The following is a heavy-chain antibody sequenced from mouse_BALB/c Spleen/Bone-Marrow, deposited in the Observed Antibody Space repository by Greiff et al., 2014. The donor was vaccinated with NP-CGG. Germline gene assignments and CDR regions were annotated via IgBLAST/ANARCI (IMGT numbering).Heavy chain of an antibody. CDR1: GYSFTGYY. J-gene: IGHJ1*01. Sequence: LVKTGASVKISCMASGYSFTGYYMHWVKQSHGKSLEWIGYISCYNGATSHNQKFKGKATFTVDTPSSTAYMQFNSLTSEDSAVYYCARGDTTATHWYFDVWGAGTTVTVSS. D-gene: IGHD1-2*01. CDR2: ISCYNGAT. V-gene: IGHV1S34*01. CDR3: ARGDTTATHWYFDV.